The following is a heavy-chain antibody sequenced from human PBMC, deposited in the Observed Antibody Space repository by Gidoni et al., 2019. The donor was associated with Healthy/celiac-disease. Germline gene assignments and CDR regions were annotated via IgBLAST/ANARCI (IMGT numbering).Heavy chain of an antibody. J-gene: IGHJ5*02. D-gene: IGHD3-16*01. CDR1: RYSISSGYY. Sequence: QVQLPESGPGLVKPSETLSLTCTVSRYSISSGYYWDWIRQPPGKGLEWIGSIFHRGNTYYNPSLKSRVTISVDTSRNQFSLKLSSVTAADTAVYYCARGLYWFDPWGQGTLVIVSS. V-gene: IGHV4-38-2*02. CDR2: IFHRGNT. CDR3: ARGLYWFDP.